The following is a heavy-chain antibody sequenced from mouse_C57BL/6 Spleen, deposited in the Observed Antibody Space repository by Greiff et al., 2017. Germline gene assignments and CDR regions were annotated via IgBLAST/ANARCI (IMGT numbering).Heavy chain of an antibody. CDR2: ISYDGSN. CDR3: AIRSWFAY. V-gene: IGHV3-6*01. Sequence: EVQLQESGPGLVKPSQSLSLTCSVTGYSITSGYYWNWIRQFPGNKLEWMGYISYDGSNNYNPSLKNRISITRDTSKNQFFLKLNSVTTEDTATYYCAIRSWFAYCGQGTLVTVSA. J-gene: IGHJ3*01. CDR1: GYSITSGYY.